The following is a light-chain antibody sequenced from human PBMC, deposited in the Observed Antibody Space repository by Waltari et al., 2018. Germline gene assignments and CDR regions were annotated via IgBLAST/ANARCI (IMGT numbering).Light chain of an antibody. CDR1: EDIRND. J-gene: IGKJ1*01. CDR2: TTS. CDR3: LQSHNYPRT. Sequence: IQMTQSPSSLSASVGDTVTIKCRATEDIRNDLNWYQQKPGKAPKLLISTTSKLENGVPSRFSGSGSHTDFTLAISSLQPEDFGTYYCLQSHNYPRTFGQGTKVEI. V-gene: IGKV1-6*02.